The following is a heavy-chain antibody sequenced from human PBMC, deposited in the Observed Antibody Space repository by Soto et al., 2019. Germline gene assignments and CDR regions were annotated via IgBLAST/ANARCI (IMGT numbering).Heavy chain of an antibody. D-gene: IGHD1-26*01. V-gene: IGHV4-39*01. CDR2: IYYSGST. J-gene: IGHJ4*02. CDR1: GGSISSSSYY. CDR3: ARKEGVGSFDY. Sequence: QLQLQESGPGLVKPSETLSLTCTVSGGSISSSSYYWGWIRQPPGKGLEWIGSIYYSGSTYYNPSLKSRVTISVDTSKNQFSLKLSSVTAADTAVYYCARKEGVGSFDYWGQGTLVTVSS.